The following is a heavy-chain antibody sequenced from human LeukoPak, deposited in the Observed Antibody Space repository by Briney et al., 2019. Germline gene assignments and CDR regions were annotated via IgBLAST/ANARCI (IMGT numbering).Heavy chain of an antibody. Sequence: SETLSLTCTVSGGSISTYYWSWIRQPPGKGLEWIGYIYTSESTNYNPSLKSRVTISVDTSKNQFSLMLSSVTAADTAFYYCVLRRTTGTTGYFDYWGRGILVTVSS. V-gene: IGHV4-4*09. CDR2: IYTSEST. CDR3: VLRRTTGTTGYFDY. J-gene: IGHJ4*02. CDR1: GGSISTYY. D-gene: IGHD1-1*01.